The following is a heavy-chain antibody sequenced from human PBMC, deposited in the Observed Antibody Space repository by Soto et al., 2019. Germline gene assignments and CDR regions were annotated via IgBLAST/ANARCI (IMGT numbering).Heavy chain of an antibody. D-gene: IGHD3-10*01. CDR2: IYYSGST. J-gene: IGHJ3*01. V-gene: IGHV4-61*01. Sequence: SETLSLTCSVSGGSISSNIYYWSWIRQPPGKGLEWIGYIYYSGSTKYNPSLKSRVTISVDTSKNRFSLRLSSVTAADTAVYYCARVWGGAFDFWGQGTMVTVSS. CDR3: ARVWGGAFDF. CDR1: GGSISSNIYY.